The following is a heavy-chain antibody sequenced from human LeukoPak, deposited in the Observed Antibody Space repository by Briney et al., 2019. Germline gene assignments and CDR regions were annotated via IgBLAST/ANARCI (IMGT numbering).Heavy chain of an antibody. CDR3: ARAGGPYDFWSGYFDY. J-gene: IGHJ4*02. Sequence: ASVKVSCKASGYTFSTYYVHWVRQAPGQGLEWMGMIIPSDGFTSYAQKFQGRVTMTRDMSTSTVYMELSSLRSEDTAVYYCARAGGPYDFWSGYFDYWGQGTLVTVSS. CDR1: GYTFSTYY. D-gene: IGHD3-3*01. V-gene: IGHV1-46*01. CDR2: IIPSDGFT.